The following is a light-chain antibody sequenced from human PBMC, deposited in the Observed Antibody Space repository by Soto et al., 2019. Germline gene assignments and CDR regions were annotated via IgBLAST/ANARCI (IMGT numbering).Light chain of an antibody. Sequence: DIQLTQSPSSLSPSVGDRITLSCRASQSISRNLNWYQQMPGKAPSLLFYAARDLQSGVPGRFSGSGSGTEFNLTISSLQPEDLATYYCQQSHSTPYTFGQGTKLEI. V-gene: IGKV1-39*01. CDR2: AAR. J-gene: IGKJ2*01. CDR1: QSISRN. CDR3: QQSHSTPYT.